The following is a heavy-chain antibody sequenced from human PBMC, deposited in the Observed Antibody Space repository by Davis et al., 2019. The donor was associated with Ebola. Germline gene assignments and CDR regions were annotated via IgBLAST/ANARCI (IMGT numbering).Heavy chain of an antibody. D-gene: IGHD3-16*01. Sequence: ASVKVSCKASGYTFTSYAMHWVRQAPGQRLEWMGWINAGNGNTKYSQKFQGRVTITRDTSASTAYMELSSLRSEDTAVYYCARDVIPMITFGGVRAFDYWGQGTLVTVSS. CDR1: GYTFTSYA. V-gene: IGHV1-3*01. CDR3: ARDVIPMITFGGVRAFDY. J-gene: IGHJ4*02. CDR2: INAGNGNT.